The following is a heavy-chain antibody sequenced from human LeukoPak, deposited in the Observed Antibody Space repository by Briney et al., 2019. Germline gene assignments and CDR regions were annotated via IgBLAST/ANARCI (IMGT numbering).Heavy chain of an antibody. Sequence: SETLSLTCSVSGYSITSANYWGWIRQPPGKGLEWIGSIYHSGDTYYNPSLKSRVTISVDTSKSQFSLKLSSVTAADTAVYYCARIITSGYYYFDYWGQGTLVTVST. J-gene: IGHJ4*02. CDR1: GYSITSANY. D-gene: IGHD5-12*01. CDR3: ARIITSGYYYFDY. CDR2: IYHSGDT. V-gene: IGHV4-38-2*01.